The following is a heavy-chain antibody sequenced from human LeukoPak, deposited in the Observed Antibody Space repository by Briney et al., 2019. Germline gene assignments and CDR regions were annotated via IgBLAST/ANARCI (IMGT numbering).Heavy chain of an antibody. D-gene: IGHD6-19*01. V-gene: IGHV3-23*01. Sequence: GGSLRLSCAASGFTFSSYAMSSVRQAPGKGLEWVSTISGSGGSTYYADSVKGRFTISIDNSKNTLYLQMNSLRAEDTAVYYCAKQEEQWLVRGAFDYWGQGTLVTVSS. CDR1: GFTFSSYA. CDR2: ISGSGGST. J-gene: IGHJ4*02. CDR3: AKQEEQWLVRGAFDY.